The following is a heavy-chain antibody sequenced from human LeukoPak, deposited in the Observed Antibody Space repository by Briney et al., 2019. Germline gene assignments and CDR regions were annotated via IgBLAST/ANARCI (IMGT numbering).Heavy chain of an antibody. CDR3: ARILSEQGY. V-gene: IGHV3-7*01. CDR2: IRQDGSEK. CDR1: GFTFSSYW. Sequence: GGSLRLSCAVSGFTFSSYWMSWVRQAPGKGLEWVANIRQDGSEKYYVDSVKGRFSISRDNAKNSLYLQMNSLRAEDTAVYYCARILSEQGYWGQGTLVTVSS. D-gene: IGHD3-9*01. J-gene: IGHJ4*02.